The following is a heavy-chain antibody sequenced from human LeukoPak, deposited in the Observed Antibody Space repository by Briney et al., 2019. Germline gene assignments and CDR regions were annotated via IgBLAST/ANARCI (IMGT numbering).Heavy chain of an antibody. D-gene: IGHD3-22*01. V-gene: IGHV3-21*01. Sequence: GGSLRLSCAASGFTFNNYSMNWVRQAPGKGLEWVSSISSRSNYIYYPDSVKGRFTISRDNAKNSLYLQMNGLRAEDTAVYYCARDVAYYYESSGYYSLGFDIWGQGTMVTVSS. J-gene: IGHJ3*02. CDR2: ISSRSNYI. CDR3: ARDVAYYYESSGYYSLGFDI. CDR1: GFTFNNYS.